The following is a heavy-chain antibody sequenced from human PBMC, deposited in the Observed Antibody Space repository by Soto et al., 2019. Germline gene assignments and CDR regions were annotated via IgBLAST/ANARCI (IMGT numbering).Heavy chain of an antibody. V-gene: IGHV3-30*03. Sequence: QEQLVESGGGVVQPGRSLRLSCAASGFTFNAYGMHWVRQAPGKGLEWVAGISYDGSDKYYADSVKGRFTISRDNSKDTLYLQMNSLRVEDRAVYYCAAMLRYPDGLDVWGQGTKVTVSS. D-gene: IGHD3-9*01. CDR2: ISYDGSDK. CDR1: GFTFNAYG. J-gene: IGHJ3*01. CDR3: AAMLRYPDGLDV.